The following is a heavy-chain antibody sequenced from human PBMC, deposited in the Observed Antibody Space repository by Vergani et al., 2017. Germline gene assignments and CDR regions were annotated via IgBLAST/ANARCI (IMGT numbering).Heavy chain of an antibody. V-gene: IGHV1-46*01. J-gene: IGHJ4*02. Sequence: QVPLVQSGAEVKKPGASVKVSCKASGYTFTSYYLHWVRQAPGKGLEWLVIINPSDGSTSYAQKFQGRVTMTRDTSTSTVYMELSSLRSEDTAVYYCARDPQFLGYCSSTSCAIYPYYFDYWGQGTLVTVSS. D-gene: IGHD2-2*01. CDR1: GYTFTSYY. CDR3: ARDPQFLGYCSSTSCAIYPYYFDY. CDR2: INPSDGST.